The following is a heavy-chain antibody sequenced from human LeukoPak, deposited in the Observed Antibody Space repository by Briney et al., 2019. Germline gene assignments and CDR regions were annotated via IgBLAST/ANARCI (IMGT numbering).Heavy chain of an antibody. V-gene: IGHV4-59*01. J-gene: IGHJ6*02. Sequence: SETLSLTCTVSGGSISSYYWSWIRQPPGKGLEWIGYIYYSGSTNYNPSLKSRVTISVDTSKNQFSLKLSSVTAADTAVYYCARGMEMATNSIPYYYYYGMDVWGQGTTVTVSS. D-gene: IGHD5-24*01. CDR2: IYYSGST. CDR1: GGSISSYY. CDR3: ARGMEMATNSIPYYYYYGMDV.